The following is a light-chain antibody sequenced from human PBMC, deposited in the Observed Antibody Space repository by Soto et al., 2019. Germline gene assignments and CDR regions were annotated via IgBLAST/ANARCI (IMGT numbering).Light chain of an antibody. CDR1: SSDIGRYNY. J-gene: IGLJ1*01. CDR3: TSYTSSSTCDV. V-gene: IGLV2-14*01. Sequence: QSALTQPASVSGSPGQSITISCTGTSSDIGRYNYVSWYQQYPGKAPKLMIYEVTNRPSGVSNRFSGSKSGNTASLTISGLQAEDEADYYCTSYTSSSTCDVFGSGTKLTVL. CDR2: EVT.